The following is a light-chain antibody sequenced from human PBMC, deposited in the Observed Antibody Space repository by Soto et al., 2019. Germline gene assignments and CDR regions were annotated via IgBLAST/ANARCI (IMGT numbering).Light chain of an antibody. CDR1: QSISNS. CDR3: QQGYSTPADT. J-gene: IGKJ2*01. Sequence: DIQMTQSPSSLSASVGDRVTITCRASQSISNSVNWYQQKPGKAPKLLISAASRLQSGVPSRFIGSGSGTDFTLTITSLQPEDLASYYCQQGYSTPADTFGQGTKLEIK. V-gene: IGKV1-39*01. CDR2: AAS.